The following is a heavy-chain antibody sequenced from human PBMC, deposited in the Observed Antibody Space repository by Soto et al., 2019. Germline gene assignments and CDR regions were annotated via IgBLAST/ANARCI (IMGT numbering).Heavy chain of an antibody. Sequence: SETLSLTCAVYGGSLSGYYWSWIRQPPGKALEWIGEINHSGNTNYNPSLKSRVTISVDRSKNQFSLKLSSVTAADTAVYYCARSSSRTTPLDDWGQGTLVTVSS. CDR1: GGSLSGYY. CDR3: ARSSSRTTPLDD. D-gene: IGHD6-13*01. J-gene: IGHJ4*02. V-gene: IGHV4-34*01. CDR2: INHSGNT.